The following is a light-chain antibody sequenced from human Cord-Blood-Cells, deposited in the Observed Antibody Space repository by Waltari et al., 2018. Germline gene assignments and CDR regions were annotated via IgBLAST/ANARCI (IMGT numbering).Light chain of an antibody. CDR1: QSVSSN. Sequence: EIVMTHSPSTLSVSTGERATLSCRASQSVSSNLHWYQQKPGQAPRRLIYGASTRATGIPARFIGSGSWTECTLTISSWQYADVAVYYCQQYNNWPPRITFGPGTKVDIK. V-gene: IGKV3-15*01. CDR3: QQYNNWPPRIT. J-gene: IGKJ3*01. CDR2: GAS.